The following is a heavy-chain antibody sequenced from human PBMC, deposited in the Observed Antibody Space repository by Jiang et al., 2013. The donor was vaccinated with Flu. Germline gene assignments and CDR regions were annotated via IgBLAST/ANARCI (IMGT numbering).Heavy chain of an antibody. Sequence: SSISSSSSYIYYADSVKGRFTISRDNAKNSLYLQMNSLRAEDTAVYYCARDLESITGETHFDYWGQGTLVTVSS. CDR3: ARDLESITGETHFDY. J-gene: IGHJ4*02. CDR2: ISSSSSYI. D-gene: IGHD1-20*01. V-gene: IGHV3-21*01.